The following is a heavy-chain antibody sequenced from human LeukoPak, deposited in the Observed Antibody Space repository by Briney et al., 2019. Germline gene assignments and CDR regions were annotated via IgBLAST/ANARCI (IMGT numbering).Heavy chain of an antibody. CDR3: AKDGGLWVSAHWGDS. J-gene: IGHJ4*02. CDR2: ITTSDGNT. CDR1: GFTFSSYT. V-gene: IGHV3-23*01. D-gene: IGHD7-27*01. Sequence: GGSLRLSCAASGFTFSSYTMSWVRQAPGKGLEWVSTITTSDGNTYYADSVKGRFTVSRDNSKNTLFLQMDSLRAEDTAVYYCAKDGGLWVSAHWGDSWGRGTLVTVSS.